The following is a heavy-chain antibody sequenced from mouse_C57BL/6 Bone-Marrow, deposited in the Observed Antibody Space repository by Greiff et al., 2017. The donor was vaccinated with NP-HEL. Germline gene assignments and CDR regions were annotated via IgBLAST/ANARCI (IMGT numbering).Heavy chain of an antibody. V-gene: IGHV5-9-1*02. CDR2: ISSGGDYI. Sequence: EVKLEESGEGLVKPGGSLKLSCAASGFTFSSYAMSWVRQTPEKRLEWVAYISSGGDYIYYADTVKGRFTISRDNARNTLYLQMSSLKSEDTAMYYCTRDQEGYSNLGYAMDYWGQGTSVTVSS. D-gene: IGHD2-5*01. CDR1: GFTFSSYA. CDR3: TRDQEGYSNLGYAMDY. J-gene: IGHJ4*01.